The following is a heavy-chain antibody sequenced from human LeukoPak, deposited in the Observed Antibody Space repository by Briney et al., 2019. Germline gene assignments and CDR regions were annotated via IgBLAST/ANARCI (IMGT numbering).Heavy chain of an antibody. CDR1: GFTFSDYY. CDR2: ISSSSSYI. Sequence: GGSLRLSCAASGFTFSDYYMSWIRQAPGKGLEWVSSISSSSSYIYYADSVKGRFTISRDNAKNSLYLQMNSLRAEDTAVYYCARAYCSGGSCYSWVSAFDIWGQGTMVTVSS. CDR3: ARAYCSGGSCYSWVSAFDI. J-gene: IGHJ3*02. V-gene: IGHV3-11*06. D-gene: IGHD2-15*01.